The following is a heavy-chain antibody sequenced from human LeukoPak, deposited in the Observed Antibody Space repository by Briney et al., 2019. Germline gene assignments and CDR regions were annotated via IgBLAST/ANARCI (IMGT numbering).Heavy chain of an antibody. CDR1: GGSFSGYY. CDR2: INHSGST. J-gene: IGHJ4*02. D-gene: IGHD1-26*01. Sequence: SETLSLTCAVYGGSFSGYYWNWIRQPPGKGLEWIGEINHSGSTNYNPSLKSRVTISVDTSKNQFSLKLSSATAADTAVYYCARRGSSLGYWGQGTLVTVSS. V-gene: IGHV4-34*01. CDR3: ARRGSSLGY.